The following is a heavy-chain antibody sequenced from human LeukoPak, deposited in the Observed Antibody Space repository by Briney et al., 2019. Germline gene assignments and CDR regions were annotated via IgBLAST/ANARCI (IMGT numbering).Heavy chain of an antibody. CDR1: GVTFSNYA. Sequence: GGSLRLSCAASGVTFSNYAMHWVRQAPGEGLEWMAVISRDGTDKYYADSVKGRLTISRDNSQSTLYLHMNSLSTEDTALYYCARAIRAPGTPENAFDIWGQGTMVTVSS. J-gene: IGHJ3*02. CDR2: ISRDGTDK. D-gene: IGHD6-13*01. V-gene: IGHV3-30*04. CDR3: ARAIRAPGTPENAFDI.